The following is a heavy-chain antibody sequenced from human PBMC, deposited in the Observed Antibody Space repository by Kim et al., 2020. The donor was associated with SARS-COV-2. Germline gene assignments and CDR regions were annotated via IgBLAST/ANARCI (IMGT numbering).Heavy chain of an antibody. CDR2: IGTAGDT. V-gene: IGHV3-13*01. Sequence: GGSLRLSCAASGFTFSSYDMHWVRQATGKGLEWVSAIGTAGDTYYPGSVKGRFTISRENAKNSLYLQMNSLRAGDTAVYYCARGLGYFDWPDAFDIWGQGTMVTVSS. CDR3: ARGLGYFDWPDAFDI. J-gene: IGHJ3*02. CDR1: GFTFSSYD. D-gene: IGHD3-9*01.